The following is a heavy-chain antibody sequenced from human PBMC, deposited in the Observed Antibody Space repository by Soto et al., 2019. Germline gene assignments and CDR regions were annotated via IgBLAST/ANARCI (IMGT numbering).Heavy chain of an antibody. J-gene: IGHJ4*02. D-gene: IGHD5-18*01. CDR2: IIPILGIA. V-gene: IGHV1-69*02. Sequence: QVQLVQSGAEVKKPGSSVKVSCKASGGTFSSYTISWVRQAPGQGLEWMGRIIPILGIANYAQKFQGRVMIXAXISTSTAYVELSSLRSEDTAVYYCAGGYSYGAQIDYWGQGTLVTVSS. CDR3: AGGYSYGAQIDY. CDR1: GGTFSSYT.